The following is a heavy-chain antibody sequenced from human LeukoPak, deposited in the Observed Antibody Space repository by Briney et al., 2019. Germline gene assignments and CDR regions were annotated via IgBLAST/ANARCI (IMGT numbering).Heavy chain of an antibody. Sequence: GGSLRLSCAASGFTFDDYGMSWVRHAPGKGLEWVSGINWNGGSKDYADSVKGRFTISRDNAKNSLYLQMNSLRAEDTALYYCAKDVTGTGAFDIWGQGTMVTVSS. D-gene: IGHD1-7*01. V-gene: IGHV3-20*04. CDR1: GFTFDDYG. CDR3: AKDVTGTGAFDI. CDR2: INWNGGSK. J-gene: IGHJ3*02.